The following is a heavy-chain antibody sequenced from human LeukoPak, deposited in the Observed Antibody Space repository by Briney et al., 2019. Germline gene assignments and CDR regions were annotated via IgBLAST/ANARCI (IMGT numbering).Heavy chain of an antibody. J-gene: IGHJ4*02. CDR1: GFTFSSYG. Sequence: GGSLRLSCAASGFTFSSYGMHWVRQAPGKGLEWVSAISGSGGSTYYADSVKGRFTISRDNSKNTLYLQMNSLRAEDTAVYYCANAGYYYDSSGYFGYWGQGTLVTVSS. CDR3: ANAGYYYDSSGYFGY. D-gene: IGHD3-22*01. CDR2: ISGSGGST. V-gene: IGHV3-23*01.